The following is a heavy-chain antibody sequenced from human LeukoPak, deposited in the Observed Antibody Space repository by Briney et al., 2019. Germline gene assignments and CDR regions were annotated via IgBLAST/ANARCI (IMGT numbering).Heavy chain of an antibody. CDR1: GGSISSGGYS. Sequence: PSETLSLTCAVSGGSISSGGYSWSWIRQPPGKGLEWIGYIYHSGSTYYNPSLKSRVTISVDRSKNQFSLKLSSVTAADTAVYCCARRPGTRNWFDPWGQGTLVTVSS. D-gene: IGHD2-2*01. J-gene: IGHJ5*02. CDR3: ARRPGTRNWFDP. V-gene: IGHV4-30-2*01. CDR2: IYHSGST.